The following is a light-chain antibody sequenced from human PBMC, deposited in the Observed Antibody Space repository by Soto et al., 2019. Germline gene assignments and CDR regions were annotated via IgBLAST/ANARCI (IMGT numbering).Light chain of an antibody. J-gene: IGLJ2*01. CDR3: AAWEDSLSGYVL. Sequence: SVLTQPPSASGTPGQRATISCSGSSSNIGSNYVYWYQQLPRTAPKLLIYRNNQRPSGVPDRFSGSNSGTSAPLPISGLRSEDEADHYCAAWEDSLSGYVLFGGGTKVTVL. CDR1: SSNIGSNY. CDR2: RNN. V-gene: IGLV1-47*01.